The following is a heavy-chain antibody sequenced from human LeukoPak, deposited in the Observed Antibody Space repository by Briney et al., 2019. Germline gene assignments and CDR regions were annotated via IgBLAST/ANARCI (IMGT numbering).Heavy chain of an antibody. Sequence: PSETLSLTCTVSGGSISSSSYYWGWIRQPPGKGLEWIGSIYYSGGTYYNPSLKSRVTISVDTSKNQFSLKLSSVTAADTAVYYCARRGCSSTTCPFDYWGQGTLVTVSS. D-gene: IGHD2-2*01. V-gene: IGHV4-39*01. J-gene: IGHJ4*02. CDR1: GGSISSSSYY. CDR2: IYYSGGT. CDR3: ARRGCSSTTCPFDY.